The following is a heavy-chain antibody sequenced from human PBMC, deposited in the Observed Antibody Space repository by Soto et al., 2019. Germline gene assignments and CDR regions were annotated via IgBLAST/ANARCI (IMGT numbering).Heavy chain of an antibody. Sequence: GGSLRLSCAASGFTFSSYAMSWVRQAPGKGLEWVSAISGSGGSTYYADSVKGRFTISRDNSKNKLYLQMNSLSAEDTAVYYCAKESYYYDSSGYYELFPGAFDIWGQGTMVTVSS. CDR2: ISGSGGST. CDR3: AKESYYYDSSGYYELFPGAFDI. CDR1: GFTFSSYA. J-gene: IGHJ3*02. D-gene: IGHD3-22*01. V-gene: IGHV3-23*01.